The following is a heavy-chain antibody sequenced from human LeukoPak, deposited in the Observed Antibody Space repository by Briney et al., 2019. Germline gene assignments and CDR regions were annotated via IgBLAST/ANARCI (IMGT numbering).Heavy chain of an antibody. CDR2: ISGSGGST. Sequence: GGSLRLSCAASGFTFSSYAMSWVRQAPGKGLEWVSAISGSGGSTYYADSVKGRFTISRDNSKNTLYLQMNSLRAEDTAVYYCARGLTDYYDTSGYFDYWGQGTLVTVSS. V-gene: IGHV3-23*01. D-gene: IGHD3-22*01. CDR1: GFTFSSYA. J-gene: IGHJ4*02. CDR3: ARGLTDYYDTSGYFDY.